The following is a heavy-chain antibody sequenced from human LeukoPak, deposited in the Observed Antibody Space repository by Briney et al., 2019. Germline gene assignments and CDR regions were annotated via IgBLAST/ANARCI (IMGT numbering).Heavy chain of an antibody. Sequence: SETLSLTCTVSGGSISSYYWSWIRQPPGKGLEWIGYIYYSGSTNYNLSLKSRVTISVDTSKNQFSLKLSSVTAADTAVYYCARALQYSSSWYYDAFDIWGQGTMVTVSS. D-gene: IGHD6-13*01. CDR1: GGSISSYY. CDR3: ARALQYSSSWYYDAFDI. J-gene: IGHJ3*02. CDR2: IYYSGST. V-gene: IGHV4-59*01.